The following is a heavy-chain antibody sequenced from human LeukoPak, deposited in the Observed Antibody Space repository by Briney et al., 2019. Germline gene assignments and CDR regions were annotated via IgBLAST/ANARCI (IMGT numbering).Heavy chain of an antibody. CDR1: GGSISGAY. J-gene: IGHJ6*03. D-gene: IGHD3-3*02. CDR2: IYATGDT. CDR3: ARFPIMGVVIPGREYRAF. V-gene: IGHV4-4*07. Sequence: PSETLSLTCSVSGGSISGAYWAWVRQPAGKGLEWIGRIYATGDTNYNPSLKSRVTMSADRSKNQFSLKLTSVTAADTAVYYCARFPIMGVVIPGREYRAFWGGGTRVIAPS.